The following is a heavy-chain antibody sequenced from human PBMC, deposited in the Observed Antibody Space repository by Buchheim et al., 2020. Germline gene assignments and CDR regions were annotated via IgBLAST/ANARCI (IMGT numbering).Heavy chain of an antibody. V-gene: IGHV3-11*01. CDR3: ARDVTAVLTFYYYGMDV. CDR2: ISSSSNSI. CDR1: GFTFSDYY. D-gene: IGHD4/OR15-4a*01. Sequence: QVQLVESGGGLVKPGGSLRLSCSASGFTFSDYYMSWIRQAPGKGLEWISFISSSSNSIYYADSAKGRVTISRDNAKNSLYLQMDRLRAEDTAIYYCARDVTAVLTFYYYGMDVWGQGT. J-gene: IGHJ6*02.